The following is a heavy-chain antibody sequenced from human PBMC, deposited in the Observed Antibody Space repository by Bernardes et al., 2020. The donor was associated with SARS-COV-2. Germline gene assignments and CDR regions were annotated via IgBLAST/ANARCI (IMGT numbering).Heavy chain of an antibody. CDR2: INHSGST. J-gene: IGHJ4*02. Sequence: SETLSLTCAVYGGSFSGYYWSWIRQPPGKGLEWIGEINHSGSTNYNPSLKSRVTISVDTSKNQFSLKLSSVTAADTAVYYCARGGGEVVVDDYFDYWGQGTLVTVSS. V-gene: IGHV4-34*01. CDR1: GGSFSGYY. D-gene: IGHD3-22*01. CDR3: ARGGGEVVVDDYFDY.